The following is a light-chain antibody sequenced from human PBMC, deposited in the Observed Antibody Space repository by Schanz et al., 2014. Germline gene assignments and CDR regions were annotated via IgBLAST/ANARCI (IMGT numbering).Light chain of an antibody. CDR1: QSISSKY. CDR3: QQYVSSPPT. Sequence: EIVLTQSPGTLSLSPGERATLSCRASQSISSKYFAWYQQRPGQAPRLLIYAASSRATGIPDRFSGSGSGTDFTLTISSLDPEDFAVYHCQQYVSSPPTFGQGTRVDLK. CDR2: AAS. V-gene: IGKV3-20*01. J-gene: IGKJ1*01.